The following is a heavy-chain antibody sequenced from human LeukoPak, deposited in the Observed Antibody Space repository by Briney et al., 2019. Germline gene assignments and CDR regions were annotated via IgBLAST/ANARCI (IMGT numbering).Heavy chain of an antibody. CDR3: TREASYGDVDY. J-gene: IGHJ4*02. V-gene: IGHV3-49*04. CDR1: GFTFGDYA. D-gene: IGHD4-17*01. Sequence: GGSLRLSCTASGFTFGDYAMSWVRQAPGKGLEWVGFIRSKAYGGTTEYAASVKGRFTISRDDSKSIAYLQMNSLKTEGTAVYYCTREASYGDVDYWDQGTLVTVSS. CDR2: IRSKAYGGTT.